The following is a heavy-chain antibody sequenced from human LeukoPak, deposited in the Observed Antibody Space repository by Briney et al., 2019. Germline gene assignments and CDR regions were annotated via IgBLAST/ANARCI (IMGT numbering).Heavy chain of an antibody. CDR1: GYTFTSYY. CDR3: ARSPSIAARPWD. Sequence: ASVKVSCKASGYTFTSYYIHWLRQAPGQGFEWMGWSDPKTGATKYEHFLGRVTMTSDTSSRTAYMELTSLTFDDTAVYYCARSPSIAARPWDWGQGTLVTVSS. J-gene: IGHJ4*02. CDR2: SDPKTGAT. D-gene: IGHD6-6*01. V-gene: IGHV1-2*02.